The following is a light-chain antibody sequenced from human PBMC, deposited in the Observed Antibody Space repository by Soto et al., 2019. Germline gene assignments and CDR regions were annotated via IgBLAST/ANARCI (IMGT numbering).Light chain of an antibody. CDR3: QQYNSGPRT. J-gene: IGKJ4*01. V-gene: IGKV3-15*01. Sequence: EIVMTQSPATLSGSPGERATLSCRASQSVNSHLAWYHQKPGQAPRLLIYGASTRATGIPARFSGSGSGTEFTLTISSLQPEDFAVYFCQQYNSGPRTFGQGTKVEVK. CDR2: GAS. CDR1: QSVNSH.